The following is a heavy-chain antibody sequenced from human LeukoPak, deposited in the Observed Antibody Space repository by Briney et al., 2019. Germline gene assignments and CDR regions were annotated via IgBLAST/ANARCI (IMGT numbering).Heavy chain of an antibody. V-gene: IGHV3-30*02. D-gene: IGHD2-2*01. J-gene: IGHJ4*02. Sequence: GGSLRLSCTTSGFTFSDYAMSWFRQAPGKGLEWVAFIRYDGSNKYYADSVKGRFTISRDNSKNTLYLQMNSLRAEDTAVYYCAKDRQWGNIALVPTVSDYWGQGTLVTVSS. CDR3: AKDRQWGNIALVPTVSDY. CDR2: IRYDGSNK. CDR1: GFTFSDYA.